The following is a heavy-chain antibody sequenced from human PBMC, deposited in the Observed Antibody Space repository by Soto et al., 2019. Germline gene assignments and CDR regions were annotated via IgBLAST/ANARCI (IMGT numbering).Heavy chain of an antibody. CDR3: ARGGLTGTASFGFDP. Sequence: SVKVSCKASGGTFSSYAISWVLQAPGQGLEWMGGIIPIFGTANYAQKFQGRVTITADESTSTAYMELSSLRSEDTAVYYCARGGLTGTASFGFDPWGQGTLVTVSS. CDR1: GGTFSSYA. V-gene: IGHV1-69*13. D-gene: IGHD1-7*01. J-gene: IGHJ5*02. CDR2: IIPIFGTA.